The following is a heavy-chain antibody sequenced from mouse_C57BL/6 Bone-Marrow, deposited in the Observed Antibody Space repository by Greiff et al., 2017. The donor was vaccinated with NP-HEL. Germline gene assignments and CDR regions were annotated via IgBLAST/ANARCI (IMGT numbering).Heavy chain of an antibody. D-gene: IGHD2-1*01. J-gene: IGHJ2*01. Sequence: EVHLVESEGGLVQPGSSMKLSCTASGFTFSDYYMAWVRQVPAKGLEWVANINSDGSSTYYLDSLKSRFIISRDNAKNILYLQMSSLKSEDTATYYCARDPSTMCYFDYWGQGTTLTVSS. V-gene: IGHV5-16*01. CDR3: ARDPSTMCYFDY. CDR2: INSDGSST. CDR1: GFTFSDYY.